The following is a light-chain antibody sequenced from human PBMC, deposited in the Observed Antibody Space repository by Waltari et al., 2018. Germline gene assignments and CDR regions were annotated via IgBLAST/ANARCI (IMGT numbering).Light chain of an antibody. CDR1: QSISSN. J-gene: IGKJ2*01. V-gene: IGKV3-15*01. Sequence: EIVMTQSPATLSVSPGERATLSCRASQSISSNLVWYQHKPGQAPRVLIYGASTRATGIPARFSGSGSGTEFTLTITSLQSEDFAVYYCQYYSTSPPYTFGQGTKLEIK. CDR3: QYYSTSPPYT. CDR2: GAS.